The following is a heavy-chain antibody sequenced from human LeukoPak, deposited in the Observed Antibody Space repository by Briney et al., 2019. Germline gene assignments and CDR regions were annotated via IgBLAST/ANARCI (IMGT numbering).Heavy chain of an antibody. Sequence: KPGGSLRLSCAASGFIFSRYEMNWVRQAPGKGLEWIGSIYYSGTTYYNPSLKSRVTISVDTSKNQFSLKLSSVTAADTAVYYCARHGIGGANYYWGQGTLVTVSS. J-gene: IGHJ4*02. CDR2: IYYSGTT. CDR3: ARHGIGGANYY. D-gene: IGHD1-26*01. CDR1: GFIFSRYE. V-gene: IGHV4-39*01.